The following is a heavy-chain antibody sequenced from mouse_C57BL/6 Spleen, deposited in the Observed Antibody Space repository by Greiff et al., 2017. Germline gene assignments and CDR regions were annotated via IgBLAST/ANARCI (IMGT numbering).Heavy chain of an antibody. Sequence: EVQRVESGGGLVQPGGSMKLPCVASGFTFSNYWMNWVRQSPEKGLEWVAQIRLKSDNYATHYAESVKGRFTISRDDSKSSVYLQMNNLRAEDTGIYYCTGGYYAMDYWGQGTSVTVSS. CDR2: IRLKSDNYAT. J-gene: IGHJ4*01. CDR1: GFTFSNYW. CDR3: TGGYYAMDY. V-gene: IGHV6-3*01.